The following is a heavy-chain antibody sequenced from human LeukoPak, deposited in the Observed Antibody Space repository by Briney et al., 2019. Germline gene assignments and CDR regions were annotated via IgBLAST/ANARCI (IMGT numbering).Heavy chain of an antibody. CDR2: VSGSGGRT. J-gene: IGHJ4*02. CDR3: AKGDYDILTGYYTTNDY. CDR1: GFTFTSYA. V-gene: IGHV3-23*01. D-gene: IGHD3-9*01. Sequence: GGSLRLSCAASGFTFTSYAMSWVRQAPGKGLEWVSAVSGSGGRTYYTSSVQGRFTISRDNSKDTLYLEMNSLRAGDTAVYYCAKGDYDILTGYYTTNDYWGQGTLVTVSS.